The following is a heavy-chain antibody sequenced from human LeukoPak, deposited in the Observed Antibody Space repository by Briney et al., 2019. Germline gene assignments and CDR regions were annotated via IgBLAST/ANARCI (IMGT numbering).Heavy chain of an antibody. CDR2: ISGSGDYT. J-gene: IGHJ4*02. CDR1: GFTFISYA. V-gene: IGHV3-23*01. CDR3: ATTLRSGSYYFDS. Sequence: GGSLRLSCAASGFTFISYAMSWVRQPPGKGLEWVSTISGSGDYTYYADSVRGRFTISRDNSKNTLYLQMNSLRVEDTAVYYCATTLRSGSYYFDSWGQGTLVTVSS. D-gene: IGHD1-26*01.